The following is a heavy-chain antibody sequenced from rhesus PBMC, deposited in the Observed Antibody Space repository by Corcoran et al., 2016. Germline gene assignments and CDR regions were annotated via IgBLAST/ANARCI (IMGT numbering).Heavy chain of an antibody. CDR3: ARPWGIAAAGSDY. D-gene: IGHD6-31*01. CDR1: GGAISSSNW. Sequence: QVQLQESGPAVVKPSETLSLTCAVSGGAISSSNWWSWNRQSPGKGLDRVGGIYGSGGSTEYNPSLKCRVTISKDTSKNQFSLMLGFVTAADTAVYYCARPWGIAAAGSDYWGQGVLVTVSS. J-gene: IGHJ4*01. V-gene: IGHV4-93*01. CDR2: IYGSGGST.